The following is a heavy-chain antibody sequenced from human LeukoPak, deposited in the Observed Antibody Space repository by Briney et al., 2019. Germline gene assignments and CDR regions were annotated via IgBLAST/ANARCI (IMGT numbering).Heavy chain of an antibody. D-gene: IGHD3-3*01. J-gene: IGHJ6*02. CDR2: ISSSGSTI. Sequence: GGSLRLSCAASGFTFSSYPMSWIRQAPGKGLEWVSYISSSGSTIYYADSVKGRFTISRDNAKNSLYLQMNSLRAEDTAVYYCAAYYDFWSGYSNYYGMDVWGQGTTVTVSS. CDR1: GFTFSSYP. CDR3: AAYYDFWSGYSNYYGMDV. V-gene: IGHV3-11*01.